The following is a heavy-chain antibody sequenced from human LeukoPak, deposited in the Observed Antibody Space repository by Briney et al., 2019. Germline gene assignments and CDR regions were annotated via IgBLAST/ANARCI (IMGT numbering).Heavy chain of an antibody. CDR2: IKPDGSEK. CDR1: GFPFSTSW. CDR3: SRSLNS. Sequence: PGGSLRVSRAASGFPFSTSWMDWVCQAPGKGLEWVANIKPDGSEKYYVDSVKGRFTSSRDNAKNSMYLHMNSLRAEDTAVYYCSRSLNSWGQGTLVIVSS. J-gene: IGHJ4*02. V-gene: IGHV3-7*01.